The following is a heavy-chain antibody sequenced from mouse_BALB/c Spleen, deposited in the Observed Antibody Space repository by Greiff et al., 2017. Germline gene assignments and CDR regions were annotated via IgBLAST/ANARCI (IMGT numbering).Heavy chain of an antibody. CDR1: GYSITSDYA. CDR2: ISYSGST. D-gene: IGHD2-14*01. J-gene: IGHJ4*01. V-gene: IGHV3-2*02. CDR3: ARRAYYRYDRAMDY. Sequence: DVKLQESGPGLVKPSQSLSLTCTVTGYSITSDYAWNWIRQFPGNKLEWMGYISYSGSTSYNPSLKSRISITRDTSKNQFFLQLNSVTTEDTATYYCARRAYYRYDRAMDYWGQGTSVTVSS.